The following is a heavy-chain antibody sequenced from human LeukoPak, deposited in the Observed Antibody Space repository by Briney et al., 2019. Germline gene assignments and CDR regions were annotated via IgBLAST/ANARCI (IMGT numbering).Heavy chain of an antibody. CDR1: GFTFSSYW. J-gene: IGHJ4*02. CDR2: IKQDGSEK. D-gene: IGHD3-22*01. Sequence: TGGSLRLSRAASGFTFSSYWMSWVRQAPGKGLEWVANIKQDGSEKYYVDSVKGRFTISRDNAKNSLYLQMNSLRAEDTAVYYCARVGWLLPPDYWGQGTLVTVSS. CDR3: ARVGWLLPPDY. V-gene: IGHV3-7*01.